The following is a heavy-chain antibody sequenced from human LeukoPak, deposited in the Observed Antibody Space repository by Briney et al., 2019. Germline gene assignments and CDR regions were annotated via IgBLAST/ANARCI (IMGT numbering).Heavy chain of an antibody. Sequence: GGSLRLSCAASGFTFSDYYMSWIRQAPGKGLEWVSYISSSGSTIYYADSVKGRFTISRDNAKNSLYLQMNSLRAEDTAVYYCAKDGAAVAGTSHGPLDYWGQGTLVTVSS. CDR2: ISSSGSTI. V-gene: IGHV3-11*01. CDR3: AKDGAAVAGTSHGPLDY. D-gene: IGHD6-19*01. J-gene: IGHJ4*02. CDR1: GFTFSDYY.